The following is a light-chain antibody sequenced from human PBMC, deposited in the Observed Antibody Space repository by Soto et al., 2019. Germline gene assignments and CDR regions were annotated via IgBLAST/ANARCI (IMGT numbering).Light chain of an antibody. CDR1: QTISRNY. V-gene: IGKV3-20*01. J-gene: IGKJ1*01. Sequence: EVVLTQSPGTLSLSLGKRATLSCRASQTISRNYLAWYQQKAGKAPRLLIYGASSRATGVPDRFSGSGSGTDFTLTISRLEPEDFAVYYCQQLGTFGQGTKVDIK. CDR2: GAS. CDR3: QQLGT.